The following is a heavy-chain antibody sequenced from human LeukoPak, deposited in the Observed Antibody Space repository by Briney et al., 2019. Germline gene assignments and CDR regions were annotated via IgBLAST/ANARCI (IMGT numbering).Heavy chain of an antibody. V-gene: IGHV3-23*01. CDR3: AKVEVVGLIDY. J-gene: IGHJ4*02. CDR1: GFTFSGYG. CDR2: ISGSGGST. Sequence: QAGGSLRLSCVASGFTFSGYGMHWVRQAPGKGLEWVSAISGSGGSTYYADSVKGRFTISRDNSKNTLYLQMNSLRAEDTAVYYCAKVEVVGLIDYWGQGTLVTVSS. D-gene: IGHD2-15*01.